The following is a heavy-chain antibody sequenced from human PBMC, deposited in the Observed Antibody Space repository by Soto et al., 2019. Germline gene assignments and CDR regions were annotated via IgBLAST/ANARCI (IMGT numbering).Heavy chain of an antibody. D-gene: IGHD4-17*01. Sequence: PGESLKISCKGSGYSFTSYWISWVRQMPGKGLEWMGRIDPSDSYTNYSPSFQGHVTISADKSISTAYLQWSSLKASDTAMYYCARHIKTTVTTVNYGMDVWGQGTKVTVSS. J-gene: IGHJ6*02. CDR2: IDPSDSYT. CDR1: GYSFTSYW. CDR3: ARHIKTTVTTVNYGMDV. V-gene: IGHV5-10-1*01.